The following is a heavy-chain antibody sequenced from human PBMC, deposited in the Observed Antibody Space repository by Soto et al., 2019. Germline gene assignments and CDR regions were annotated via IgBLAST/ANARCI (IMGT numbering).Heavy chain of an antibody. J-gene: IGHJ3*02. CDR1: GFTVSSNY. CDR2: IYSGGST. V-gene: IGHV3-53*01. Sequence: LRLSCAASGFTVSSNYMSWVRQAPGKGLEWVSGIYSGGSTYYADSVKGRFTISRDNSKNTLYLQMNSLRAEDTAVYYCAAVNYYDSSGPRDIWGQGTMVTVSS. D-gene: IGHD3-22*01. CDR3: AAVNYYDSSGPRDI.